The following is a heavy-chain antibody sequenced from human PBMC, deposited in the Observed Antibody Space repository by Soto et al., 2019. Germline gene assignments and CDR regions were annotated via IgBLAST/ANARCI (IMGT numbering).Heavy chain of an antibody. D-gene: IGHD3-10*01. CDR2: ISGGGDTT. V-gene: IGHV3-23*01. CDR1: GFTFNNYA. Sequence: EVQLLESGGGLVQPGGSLRLSCAASGFTFNNYAMTWVRQAPGKGLEWVSAISGGGDTTSYADSVKGRFTVSRDGSKNTPYLQMSSLTAEDMALYYCAKGRGGSGSLTPRVDFWGQGTLVTVSS. J-gene: IGHJ4*02. CDR3: AKGRGGSGSLTPRVDF.